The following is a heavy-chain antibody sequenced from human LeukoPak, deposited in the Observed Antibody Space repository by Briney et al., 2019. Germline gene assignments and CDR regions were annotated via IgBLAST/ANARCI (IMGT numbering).Heavy chain of an antibody. D-gene: IGHD3-10*01. CDR2: IDSDGTNR. Sequence: GGSLRLSCAASGFTFSRYWMHWVRQAPGKGLVWVSRIDSDGTNRDYADSVKGRFTIPRDNAKNSLYLQMNSLRAEDTTVYYCARDCWDYGSVSYCGIDYWGQGTLVTVSS. J-gene: IGHJ4*02. CDR1: GFTFSRYW. V-gene: IGHV3-74*01. CDR3: ARDCWDYGSVSYCGIDY.